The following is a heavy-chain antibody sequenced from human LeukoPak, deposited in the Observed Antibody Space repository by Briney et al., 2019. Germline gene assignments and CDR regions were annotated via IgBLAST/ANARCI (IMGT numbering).Heavy chain of an antibody. CDR1: GGSFSGYY. V-gene: IGHV4-34*01. D-gene: IGHD6-13*01. CDR3: ARGNSSWPFDY. Sequence: SETLSLTCAVYGGSFSGYYWSWIRQPPGKGLEWIGEINHSVSTNYNPSLKSRVTISVDTSKNQFSLKLSSVTAADTAVYYCARGNSSWPFDYWGQGTLVTVSS. CDR2: INHSVST. J-gene: IGHJ4*02.